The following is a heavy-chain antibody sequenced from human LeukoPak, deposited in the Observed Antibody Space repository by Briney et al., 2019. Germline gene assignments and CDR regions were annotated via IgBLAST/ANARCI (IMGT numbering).Heavy chain of an antibody. Sequence: KPSETLSLTCNVSGGSISYYYWSWIRQPPGKGLERIGYISNSGSINCNPSLKSRVTISLDTSKTQFSLRLSSVTAADTAVYYCARDSRSSSWPFYYGIDVWGKGTTVTVSS. J-gene: IGHJ6*04. CDR1: GGSISYYY. CDR2: ISNSGSI. D-gene: IGHD6-13*01. CDR3: ARDSRSSSWPFYYGIDV. V-gene: IGHV4-59*01.